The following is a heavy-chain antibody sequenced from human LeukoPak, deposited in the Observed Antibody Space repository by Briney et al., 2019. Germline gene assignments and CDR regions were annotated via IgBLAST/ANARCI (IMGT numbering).Heavy chain of an antibody. D-gene: IGHD2-2*02. Sequence: SETLSLTCAVYGGSFSGYDWSWIRQPPGKGLEWIGQINHSGSTNYNPSLKSRVTISVDTSKNQFSLKLSSVTAADTAVYYCARERLYCSSTSCYISYYGMDVWGQGTTVTVSS. CDR2: INHSGST. CDR3: ARERLYCSSTSCYISYYGMDV. J-gene: IGHJ6*02. CDR1: GGSFSGYD. V-gene: IGHV4-34*01.